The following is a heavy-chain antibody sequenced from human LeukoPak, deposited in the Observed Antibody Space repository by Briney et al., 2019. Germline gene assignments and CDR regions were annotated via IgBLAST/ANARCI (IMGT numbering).Heavy chain of an antibody. CDR2: ISYDGSNK. CDR1: GFTFSSYG. D-gene: IGHD4-17*01. J-gene: IGHJ3*02. V-gene: IGHV3-30*18. CDR3: AKFGDTVTTVVAAFDI. Sequence: PGRSLRLSCAASGFTFSSYGMHWVRQAPGKGLEWVAVISYDGSNKYYADSVKGRFTISRDNSENTLYLQMNSLRAEDTAVYYCAKFGDTVTTVVAAFDIWGQGTMVTVSS.